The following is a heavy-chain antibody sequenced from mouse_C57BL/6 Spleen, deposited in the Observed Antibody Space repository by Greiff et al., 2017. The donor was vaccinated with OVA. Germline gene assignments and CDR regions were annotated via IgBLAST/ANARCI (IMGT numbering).Heavy chain of an antibody. D-gene: IGHD3-3*01. V-gene: IGHV5-4*01. CDR2: ISDGGSYT. CDR1: GFTFSSYA. J-gene: IGHJ1*03. CDR3: ASEPLGHGYFDV. Sequence: EVHLVESGGGLVKPGGSLKLSCAASGFTFSSYAMSWVRQTPEQRLEWVATISDGGSYTYYPDNVKGRFTISRDNAKNNLYLQRSHLKSEDTAMYYCASEPLGHGYFDVWGTGTTVTVSS.